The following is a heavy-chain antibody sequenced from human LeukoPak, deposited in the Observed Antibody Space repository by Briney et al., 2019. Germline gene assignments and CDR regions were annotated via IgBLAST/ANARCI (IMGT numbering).Heavy chain of an antibody. J-gene: IGHJ5*02. D-gene: IGHD3-10*01. CDR3: ARGGSGSYYYNWFDP. CDR2: IYHSGST. V-gene: IGHV4-30-2*01. Sequence: PSETLSLTCAVSGGSLSSGGYSWSWIRQPPGKGLEWIGYIYHSGSTYYNPSLKSRVTISVDRSKNQFSLKLSSVTAADTAVYYCARGGSGSYYYNWFDPWGQGTLVTVSS. CDR1: GGSLSSGGYS.